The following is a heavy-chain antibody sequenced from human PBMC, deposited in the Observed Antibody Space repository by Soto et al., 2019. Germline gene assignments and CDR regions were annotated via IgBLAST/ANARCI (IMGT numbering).Heavy chain of an antibody. CDR3: AREGPPDIAWFDP. V-gene: IGHV1-69*01. J-gene: IGHJ5*02. Sequence: QVQLVQSGAEVKKPGSSVKVSCKAAVGTVRIYTISWVRQAPGQGLEWMGGSANSAQKFQGRLTVTADESTSTVYLELSSLTSEGTAVYYCAREGPPDIAWFDPWGQGPMVSVSS. CDR1: VGTVRIYT. D-gene: IGHD2-15*01. CDR2: GSA.